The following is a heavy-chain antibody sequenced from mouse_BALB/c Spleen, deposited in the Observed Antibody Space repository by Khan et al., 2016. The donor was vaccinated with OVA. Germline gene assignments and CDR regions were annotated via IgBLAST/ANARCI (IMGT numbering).Heavy chain of an antibody. CDR1: GFTFSSFS. CDR2: ISSGGDNT. CDR3: ASSNYGTVAY. J-gene: IGHJ3*01. D-gene: IGHD2-1*01. V-gene: IGHV5-9*03. Sequence: EVELVESGGGLVKPGGSLKLSCAASGFTFSSFSMSWVRQTPEKRLEWVATISSGGDNTYYPDSVKGRFTISRDNAKNDLFLQMSSLRSEDTALDYCASSNYGTVAYWGQGTLVTVSA.